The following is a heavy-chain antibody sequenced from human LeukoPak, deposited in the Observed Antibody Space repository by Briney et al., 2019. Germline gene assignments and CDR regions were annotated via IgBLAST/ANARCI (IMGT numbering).Heavy chain of an antibody. CDR1: GGSISSYY. Sequence: PSETLSLTCTVSGGSISSYYWSWIRQPPGKGLKWIGYIYYSGSTNYNPSLKTRVTISVDTSKNQFSLKLSSVTAADTAVYYCARGPTRPSGYFDYWGQGTLVTVSS. D-gene: IGHD6-6*01. J-gene: IGHJ4*02. CDR2: IYYSGST. V-gene: IGHV4-59*01. CDR3: ARGPTRPSGYFDY.